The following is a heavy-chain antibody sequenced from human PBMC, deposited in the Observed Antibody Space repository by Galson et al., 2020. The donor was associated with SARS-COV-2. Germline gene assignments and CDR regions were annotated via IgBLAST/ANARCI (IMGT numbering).Heavy chain of an antibody. CDR2: IYSGGTT. CDR3: ARDPGDRNGISI. J-gene: IGHJ6*02. Sequence: GESLKISCAASGFTVSDDYMSWVRQAPGKGLEWVSVIYSGGTTYHADSVKGRFTISRDNSKNTVYLQMNSLRGGDTAVYYCARDPGDRNGISIWGQGTAVTVSS. V-gene: IGHV3-66*01. CDR1: GFTVSDDY. D-gene: IGHD1-20*01.